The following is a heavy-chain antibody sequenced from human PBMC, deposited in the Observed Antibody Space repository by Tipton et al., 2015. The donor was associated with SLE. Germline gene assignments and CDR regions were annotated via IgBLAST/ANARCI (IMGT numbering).Heavy chain of an antibody. CDR3: ARIRDLISSRYPNPVRFDP. CDR1: GGSFSGYY. V-gene: IGHV4-34*01. Sequence: TLSLTCAIYGGSFSGYYWTWIRQPPGKGLEWIGEITQSETTTYNPSLKSRVTISVDTSKNQFSLELSSVTAADTALYYCARIRDLISSRYPNPVRFDPWGQGTLVTVSS. J-gene: IGHJ5*02. D-gene: IGHD2-21*02. CDR2: ITQSETT.